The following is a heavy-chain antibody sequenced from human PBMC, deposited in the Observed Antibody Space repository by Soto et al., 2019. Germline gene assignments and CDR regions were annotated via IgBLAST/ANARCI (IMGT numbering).Heavy chain of an antibody. CDR3: ARVVYDSSGYYISKDYYGMDV. CDR1: GGSISSGDYY. Sequence: SETLSLTCTVSGGSISSGDYYWRWIRQPPGKGLEWIGYIYYSGSTYYNPSLKSRVTISVDTSKNQFSLKLSSVTAADTAVYYCARVVYDSSGYYISKDYYGMDVWGQGTTVTVSS. V-gene: IGHV4-30-4*01. D-gene: IGHD3-22*01. CDR2: IYYSGST. J-gene: IGHJ6*02.